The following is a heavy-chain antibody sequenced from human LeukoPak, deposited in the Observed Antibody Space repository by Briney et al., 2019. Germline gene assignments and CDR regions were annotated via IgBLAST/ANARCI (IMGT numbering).Heavy chain of an antibody. CDR2: IYYSGST. V-gene: IGHV4-39*01. Sequence: SETLSLTCTVSGGSISSSSYYWGWLRQPPGKGLEWIGSIYYSGSTYYNPSLKSRVTISVDTSKNQFSLKLSSVTAADTAVYYCARVAAAQRNGMDVWGQGTTVTVSS. CDR3: ARVAAAQRNGMDV. CDR1: GGSISSSSYY. D-gene: IGHD6-13*01. J-gene: IGHJ6*02.